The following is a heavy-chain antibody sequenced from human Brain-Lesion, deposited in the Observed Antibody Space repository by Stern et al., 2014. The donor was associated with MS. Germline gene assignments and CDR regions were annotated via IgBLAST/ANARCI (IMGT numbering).Heavy chain of an antibody. CDR2: IFNSGST. V-gene: IGHV4-61*02. J-gene: IGHJ6*02. CDR1: GGSISSGGYY. CDR3: ARGRVVPGFQYYATDV. D-gene: IGHD2-2*01. Sequence: VQLLESGPGLVKPSQTLSLSCTVSGGSISSGGYYWSWIRQPAGKGLEWIGRIFNSGSTSYNPSLKSRVTISIDTSKNQFSLRLNSMTAADTAVYYCARGRVVPGFQYYATDVWGQGTTVIVSS.